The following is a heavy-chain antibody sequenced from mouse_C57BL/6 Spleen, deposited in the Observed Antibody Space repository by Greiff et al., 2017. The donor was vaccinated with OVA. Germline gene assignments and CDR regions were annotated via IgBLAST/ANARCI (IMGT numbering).Heavy chain of an antibody. CDR1: GYTFTSYW. CDR3: ARGGGYFDY. Sequence: QVQLQQPGAELVMPGASVKLSCKASGYTFTSYWMHWVKQRPGQGLEWIGEIDPSDSYTNYNQKFKGKSTLTVDKSSSTAYMQLSRLTSEDSAVYYCARGGGYFDYWGQGTTLTVSS. V-gene: IGHV1-69*01. CDR2: IDPSDSYT. J-gene: IGHJ2*01.